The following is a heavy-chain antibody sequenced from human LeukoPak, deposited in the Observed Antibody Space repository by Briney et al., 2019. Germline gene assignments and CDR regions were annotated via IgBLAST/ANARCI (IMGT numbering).Heavy chain of an antibody. D-gene: IGHD3-3*01. CDR1: GFTFSDYY. V-gene: IGHV3-11*04. CDR2: ISSSGSTI. CDR3: ARELGVVLIGDAFDM. J-gene: IGHJ3*02. Sequence: PGGSLRLSCAASGFTFSDYYMSWIRQAPGKGLEWVSYISSSGSTIYYADSVKGRFTISRDNAKNTLFLQMNSLSAEDTGVYYCARELGVVLIGDAFDMWGQGTMVTVSS.